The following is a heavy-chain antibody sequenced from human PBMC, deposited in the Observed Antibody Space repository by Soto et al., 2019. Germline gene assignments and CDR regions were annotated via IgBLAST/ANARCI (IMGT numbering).Heavy chain of an antibody. CDR2: ISGSGGST. CDR3: FFQAEDGIRDVRSVSAFLLNRSSDL. V-gene: IGHV3-23*01. D-gene: IGHD3-10*02. J-gene: IGHJ2*01. Sequence: KGLEWVSAISGSGGSTYYADSVKGRFTISRDNSKNTLYLQINSLRAEDRAFFFFFFQAEDGIRDVRSVSAFLLNRSSDL.